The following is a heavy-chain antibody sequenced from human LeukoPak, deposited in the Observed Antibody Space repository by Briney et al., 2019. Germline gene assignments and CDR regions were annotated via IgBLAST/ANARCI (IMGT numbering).Heavy chain of an antibody. CDR2: VSLAGRT. J-gene: IGHJ4*02. D-gene: IGHD1-26*01. Sequence: SGTLSLTCVVSGGSITTTNYWSWVRQPPGGGLEWIGEVSLAGRTRYNPSLKNRVNISIDESKNHLYLNVASVTAADTAVYCSRESGPFCPFGHWGQGTLVAVTS. CDR3: RESGPFCPFGH. CDR1: GGSITTTNY. V-gene: IGHV4-4*02.